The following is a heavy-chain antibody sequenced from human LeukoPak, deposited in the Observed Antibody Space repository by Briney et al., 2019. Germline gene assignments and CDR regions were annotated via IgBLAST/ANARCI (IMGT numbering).Heavy chain of an antibody. CDR2: IKEDGSEK. J-gene: IGHJ2*01. V-gene: IGHV3-7*01. CDR1: GFTFSRYW. CDR3: ARVWSSRSAGGWYCDL. Sequence: GGSLRLSCAASGFTFSRYWMNWVRQAPGKGLEWVASIKEDGSEKDHVGSVKGRFTISRDNAKNSVYLQMNSLRAEDTAVYYCARVWSSRSAGGWYCDLWGRGTLVTVSS. D-gene: IGHD3-3*01.